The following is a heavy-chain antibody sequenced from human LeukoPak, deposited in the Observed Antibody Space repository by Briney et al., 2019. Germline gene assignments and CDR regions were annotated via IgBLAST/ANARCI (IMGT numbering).Heavy chain of an antibody. CDR3: TTVPEDYCSSNTCYSYFDY. J-gene: IGHJ4*02. CDR2: IKSKTKGATT. Sequence: PGGSLRPSCAASGFTFSNAWMSWVRQAPGKGLEWVGRIKSKTKGATTDYAAPVKGRFTISRDDSKNTLFLQMNSLKTEDTAVYYCTTVPEDYCSSNTCYSYFDYWGQGTLVTVSS. D-gene: IGHD2-2*01. CDR1: GFTFSNAW. V-gene: IGHV3-15*01.